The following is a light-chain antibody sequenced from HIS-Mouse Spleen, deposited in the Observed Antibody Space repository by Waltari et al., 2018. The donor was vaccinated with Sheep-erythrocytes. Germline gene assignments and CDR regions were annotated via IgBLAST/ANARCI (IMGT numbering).Light chain of an antibody. J-gene: IGLJ3*02. V-gene: IGLV2-8*01. Sequence: QSALTQPPSASGSPGQSVTISCTGTSSDVGGDNYVSWYQQPPGKAPKLMIYEVSKRPSGVPDRFSGSKSGNTASLTVSGLQAEDEADYYCSSYAGSNNRVFGGGTKLTVL. CDR1: SSDVGGDNY. CDR3: SSYAGSNNRV. CDR2: EVS.